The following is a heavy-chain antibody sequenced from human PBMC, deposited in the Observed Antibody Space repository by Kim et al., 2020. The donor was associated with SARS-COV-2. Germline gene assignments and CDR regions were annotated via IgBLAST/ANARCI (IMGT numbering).Heavy chain of an antibody. Sequence: GGSLRLSCAASGFTFSSYAMHWVRQAPGKGLEWVAVISYDGSNKYYADSVKGRFTISRDNSKNTLYLQMNSLRAEDTAVYYCARDIGGIVVVTALDYWG. CDR2: ISYDGSNK. J-gene: IGHJ4*01. V-gene: IGHV3-30*04. CDR3: ARDIGGIVVVTALDY. D-gene: IGHD2-21*02. CDR1: GFTFSSYA.